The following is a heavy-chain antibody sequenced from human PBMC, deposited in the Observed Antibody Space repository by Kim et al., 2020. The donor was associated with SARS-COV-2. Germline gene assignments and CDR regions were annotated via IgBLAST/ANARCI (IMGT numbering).Heavy chain of an antibody. V-gene: IGHV4-31*03. Sequence: SETLSLTCTVSGGSISSGGYYWSWIRQHPGKGLEWIGYIYYSGSTYYNPSLKSRVTISVDTSKNQFSLKLSSVTAADTAVYYCAREAAAGVVVSAAMYYYYYGMDGRGQGTTVTVSS. J-gene: IGHJ6*02. CDR1: GGSISSGGYY. CDR3: AREAAAGVVVSAAMYYYYYGMDG. CDR2: IYYSGST. D-gene: IGHD2-2*01.